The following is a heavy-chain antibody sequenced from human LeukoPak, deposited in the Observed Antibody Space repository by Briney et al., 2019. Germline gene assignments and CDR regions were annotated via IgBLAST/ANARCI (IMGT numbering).Heavy chain of an antibody. Sequence: PSETLSLTCAVYGGSFSGYYWSWIRQPPGKGLEWIGEINHSGSTNYNPSLKSRVTISVETSKNQFSLKLSSVTAADTAVYYCARVLMVYAINWFDPWGQGTLVTVSS. J-gene: IGHJ5*02. V-gene: IGHV4-34*01. CDR1: GGSFSGYY. CDR3: ARVLMVYAINWFDP. CDR2: INHSGST. D-gene: IGHD2-8*01.